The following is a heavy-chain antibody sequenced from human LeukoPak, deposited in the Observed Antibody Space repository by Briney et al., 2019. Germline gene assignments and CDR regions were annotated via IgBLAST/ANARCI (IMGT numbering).Heavy chain of an antibody. CDR2: INHSGST. Sequence: PSETLSLTCAVYGGSFSGYYWSWIRQPPGKGLEWIGEINHSGSTNYNPSLKSRVTISVGTSKNQFSLKLSSVTAADTAVYYCARLPVVGHYYYYYGMDVWGQGTTVTVSS. J-gene: IGHJ6*02. CDR1: GGSFSGYY. V-gene: IGHV4-34*01. CDR3: ARLPVVGHYYYYYGMDV. D-gene: IGHD2-15*01.